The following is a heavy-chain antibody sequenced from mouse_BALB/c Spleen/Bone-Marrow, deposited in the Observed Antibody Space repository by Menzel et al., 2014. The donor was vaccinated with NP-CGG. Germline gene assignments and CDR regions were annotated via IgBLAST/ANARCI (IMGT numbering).Heavy chain of an antibody. Sequence: VQLQQSGPGLVAPSQSLSITCTVSGFSLTNYGVFWVRQPPGKGLEWLGVIWAGGSTNCNSALMSRLNITKDNSKRQVFLKMNSLQSDDTAMYYCARNPTWEFAYWGHGTLVIVSA. CDR3: ARNPTWEFAY. CDR1: GFSLTNYG. J-gene: IGHJ3*01. CDR2: IWAGGST. V-gene: IGHV2-9*02. D-gene: IGHD4-1*01.